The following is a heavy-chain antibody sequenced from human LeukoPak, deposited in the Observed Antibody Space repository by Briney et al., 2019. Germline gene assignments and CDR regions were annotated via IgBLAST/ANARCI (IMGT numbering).Heavy chain of an antibody. J-gene: IGHJ6*02. Sequence: GASLRLSCAASGFTFSNYAMSWVRQAPGKGLEWVSAISDTGGYTYYADSVKGRFTISRDNAKNSLYLQMNSLRAEDTALYYCAKEGHYYYYYGMDVWGQGTTVTVSS. V-gene: IGHV3-23*01. CDR3: AKEGHYYYYYGMDV. CDR1: GFTFSNYA. CDR2: ISDTGGYT.